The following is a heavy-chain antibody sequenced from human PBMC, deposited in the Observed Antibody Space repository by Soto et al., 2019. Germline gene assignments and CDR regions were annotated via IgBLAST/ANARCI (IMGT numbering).Heavy chain of an antibody. J-gene: IGHJ3*02. CDR2: INPNSGGT. V-gene: IGHV1-2*04. Sequence: ASVKVSCKASGYTFTGYYMHWVRQAPGQGLEWMGWINPNSGGTNYAQKFQGWVTMTRDTSISTAYMELSRLRSDDTAVYYCATGGYGSGSYDAFDIWGQGTMVTGSS. D-gene: IGHD3-10*01. CDR1: GYTFTGYY. CDR3: ATGGYGSGSYDAFDI.